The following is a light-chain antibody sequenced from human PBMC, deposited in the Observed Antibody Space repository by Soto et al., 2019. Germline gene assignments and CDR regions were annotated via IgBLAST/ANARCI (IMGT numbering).Light chain of an antibody. CDR3: HHYGRSPWT. J-gene: IGKJ1*01. Sequence: EIVLTQSPGTLSLSPGERATLSCRASQRLTTTFLAWYQHNPGQAPRVVIYGASNRAPGIPDRFSGSGSGTDFTLTISRLEAEDFAVYYCHHYGRSPWTFGQGTKVDIK. CDR1: QRLTTTF. CDR2: GAS. V-gene: IGKV3-20*01.